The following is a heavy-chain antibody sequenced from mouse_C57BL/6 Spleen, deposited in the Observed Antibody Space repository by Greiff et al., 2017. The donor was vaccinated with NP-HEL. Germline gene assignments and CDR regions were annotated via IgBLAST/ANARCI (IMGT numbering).Heavy chain of an antibody. V-gene: IGHV1-82*01. D-gene: IGHD2-1*01. CDR1: GYAFSSSW. J-gene: IGHJ2*01. CDR3: ARERDLLSYYFDY. Sequence: VQLQQSGPELVKPGASVKISCKASGYAFSSSWMNWVKQRPGKGLEWIGRIYPGDGDTNYNGKFKGKATLTADKSSSTAYMQLSSLTSEDSAVYFCARERDLLSYYFDYWGQGTTLTVSS. CDR2: IYPGDGDT.